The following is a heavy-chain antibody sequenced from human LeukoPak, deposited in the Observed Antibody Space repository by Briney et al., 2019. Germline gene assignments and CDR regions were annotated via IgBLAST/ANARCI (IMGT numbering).Heavy chain of an antibody. CDR2: INGDSGSI. CDR1: GFTFEHFA. V-gene: IGHV3-9*01. Sequence: PGGSLRLSCIASGFTFEHFAMHWVRQGPEKGLEWVSGINGDSGSIGYADSVKGRFTIFRDNAKNSVYLEMNSLRTEDTALYYCAKELPRGVPAPCDYWGQGTLVTVSS. J-gene: IGHJ4*02. D-gene: IGHD2-2*01. CDR3: AKELPRGVPAPCDY.